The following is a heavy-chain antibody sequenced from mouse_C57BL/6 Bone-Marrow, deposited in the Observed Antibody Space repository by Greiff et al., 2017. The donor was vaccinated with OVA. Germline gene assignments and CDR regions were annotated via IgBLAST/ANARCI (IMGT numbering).Heavy chain of an antibody. Sequence: VQLQQPGAELVKPGASVKMSCKASGYTFTSYWITWVKQRPGQGLEWIGDIYPGSGSTNYNEKFKSKATLTVDTSSSTAYMQLSSLTSEDSAVYYCARSGGYYGYWYFDVWGTGTTVTVSS. CDR3: ARSGGYYGYWYFDV. D-gene: IGHD1-1*01. CDR2: IYPGSGST. V-gene: IGHV1-55*01. CDR1: GYTFTSYW. J-gene: IGHJ1*03.